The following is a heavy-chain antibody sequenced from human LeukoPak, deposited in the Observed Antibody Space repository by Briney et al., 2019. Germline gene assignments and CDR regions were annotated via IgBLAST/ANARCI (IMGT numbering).Heavy chain of an antibody. Sequence: EASETPSLTCDVSGDSISGSNWWNWVRQPPGKGLEWIGGVYHSGSTNYNPSLKSRVTMSVDKSKNQFSLELRSVTAADTVVFYCVRRRYNYGFDSWGQGTLVTVSS. D-gene: IGHD5-18*01. CDR2: VYHSGST. V-gene: IGHV4-4*02. CDR1: GDSISGSNW. J-gene: IGHJ4*02. CDR3: VRRRYNYGFDS.